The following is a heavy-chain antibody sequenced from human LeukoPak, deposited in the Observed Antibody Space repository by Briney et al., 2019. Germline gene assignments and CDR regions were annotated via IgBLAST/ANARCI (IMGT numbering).Heavy chain of an antibody. D-gene: IGHD3-16*02. CDR3: ARAVYDYIWGSYRFDY. J-gene: IGHJ4*02. CDR2: IYYSEST. CDR1: GGSISSGGYY. V-gene: IGHV4-31*03. Sequence: PSQTLSLTCTVSGGSISSGGYYWSWIRQHPGKGLEWIGFIYYSESTYYNPSLKSRVTFSVDTSKSQFSLKLSSVNAADTALYYCARAVYDYIWGSYRFDYWGQGTLVTVSS.